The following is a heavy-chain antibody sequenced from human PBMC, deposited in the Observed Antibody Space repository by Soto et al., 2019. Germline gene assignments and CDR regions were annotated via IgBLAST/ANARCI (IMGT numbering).Heavy chain of an antibody. Sequence: QVQLQESGPGLVKPSQPLSLTCTVSGGSISSGSFYWTWIRQHPGKGLEIIGYIYYSGDTYYNPSLRSRVIISLDTSKNQFSLRLNSVTAADTAVYYCAREWSGGRRDGNPEKYYGMDVWGQGTKVTVSS. CDR2: IYYSGDT. CDR3: AREWSGGRRDGNPEKYYGMDV. CDR1: GGSISSGSFY. V-gene: IGHV4-31*03. D-gene: IGHD2-15*01. J-gene: IGHJ6*02.